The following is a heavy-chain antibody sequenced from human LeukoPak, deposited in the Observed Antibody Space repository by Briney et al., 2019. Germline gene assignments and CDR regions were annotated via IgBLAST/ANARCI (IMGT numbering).Heavy chain of an antibody. CDR3: AAASNYYDRSNYYSYAMDV. J-gene: IGHJ6*02. D-gene: IGHD3-22*01. Sequence: ASVKVSCKVSGYTLTELSMHWVRQAPGKGLEWMGGFDPEDGETIYAQKFQGRVTMTEDTSTDTAYMELSSLRSEDTAVYYCAAASNYYDRSNYYSYAMDVWGQGTTVTVSS. CDR1: GYTLTELS. V-gene: IGHV1-24*01. CDR2: FDPEDGET.